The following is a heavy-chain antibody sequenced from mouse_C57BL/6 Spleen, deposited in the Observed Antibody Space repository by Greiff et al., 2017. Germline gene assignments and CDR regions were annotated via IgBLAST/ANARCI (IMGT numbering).Heavy chain of an antibody. CDR2: IDPSDSYT. CDR3: ARLLRYFDY. CDR1: GYTFTSYW. J-gene: IGHJ2*01. Sequence: VQLQQPGAELVMPGASVKLSCKASGYTFTSYWMHWVKQRPGQGLEWIGEIDPSDSYTNYNQKFKGKSTLTVDKSSSTAYMQLSSLTSEDSAVXYCARLLRYFDYWGQGTTLTVSS. D-gene: IGHD1-1*01. V-gene: IGHV1-69*01.